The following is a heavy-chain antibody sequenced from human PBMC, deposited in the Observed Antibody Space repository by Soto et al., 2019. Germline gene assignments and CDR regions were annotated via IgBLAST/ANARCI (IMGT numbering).Heavy chain of an antibody. CDR3: ASMALTIDMVRGYYFDY. Sequence: SDTLSLTCTVSGCSISSSSYYWGWIRQPPGKGLEWIGSIYYSGSTYYNPSLKSRVTISVDTSKNQFSLKLSSVTAADTAVYYCASMALTIDMVRGYYFDYWGQGTLVTVSS. V-gene: IGHV4-39*01. D-gene: IGHD3-10*01. CDR2: IYYSGST. J-gene: IGHJ4*02. CDR1: GCSISSSSYY.